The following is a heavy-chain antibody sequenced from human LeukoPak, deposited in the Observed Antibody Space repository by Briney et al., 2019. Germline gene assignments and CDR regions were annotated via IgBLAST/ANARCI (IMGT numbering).Heavy chain of an antibody. J-gene: IGHJ3*02. Sequence: GGSLRLSCAASGFIFSSYSMNWVRQAPGKGLEWVSTIGSSGIHIYYADSVKGRFTISRDNAKNSLHLQMNSLRAEDTAVYYCATLTTVTHDAFDIWGQGTMVTVSS. D-gene: IGHD4-17*01. V-gene: IGHV3-21*01. CDR3: ATLTTVTHDAFDI. CDR1: GFIFSSYS. CDR2: IGSSGIHI.